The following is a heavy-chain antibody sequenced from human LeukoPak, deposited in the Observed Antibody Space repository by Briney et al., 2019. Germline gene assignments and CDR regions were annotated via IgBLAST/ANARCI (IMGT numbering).Heavy chain of an antibody. CDR1: GFTFGDYA. J-gene: IGHJ4*02. D-gene: IGHD2-15*01. CDR2: IRSKAYGGTT. CDR3: TRDTGYCSGGSCYPCFDY. Sequence: PGGSLRLSCTASGFTFGDYAMSWFRQAPGKRLEWVGFIRSKAYGGTTEYAASVKGRFTISRDDSKSIAYLQMNSLKTEDTAVYYCTRDTGYCSGGSCYPCFDYWGQGTLVTVSS. V-gene: IGHV3-49*03.